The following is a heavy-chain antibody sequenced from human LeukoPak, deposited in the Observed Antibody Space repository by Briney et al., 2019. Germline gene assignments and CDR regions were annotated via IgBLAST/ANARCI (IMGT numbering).Heavy chain of an antibody. Sequence: GGSLRLSCAASGFTFSSYSMNWVRQAPGKGLEWVSSISSTSSYIYYADSVKGRFTISRDNAKNSLYLQMNSLRAEDTAVYYCARVNGNGGDYGTYYYYYMDVWGKGTTVTISS. CDR2: ISSTSSYI. J-gene: IGHJ6*03. CDR3: ARVNGNGGDYGTYYYYYMDV. V-gene: IGHV3-21*01. CDR1: GFTFSSYS. D-gene: IGHD4-17*01.